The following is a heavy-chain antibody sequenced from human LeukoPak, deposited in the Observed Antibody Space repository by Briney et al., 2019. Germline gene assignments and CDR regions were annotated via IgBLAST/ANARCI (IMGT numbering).Heavy chain of an antibody. Sequence: SQTLSLTCTVSGGSISSGSYYWSWIRQPAGKGLEWIGRIYTSGSTNYNPSLKSRVTISVDTSKNQFSLKLSSVTAADTAVYYCARERGDSSGYYTTGLNWFDPWGQGTLVTVSS. D-gene: IGHD3-22*01. CDR3: ARERGDSSGYYTTGLNWFDP. CDR2: IYTSGST. J-gene: IGHJ5*02. V-gene: IGHV4-61*02. CDR1: GGSISSGSYY.